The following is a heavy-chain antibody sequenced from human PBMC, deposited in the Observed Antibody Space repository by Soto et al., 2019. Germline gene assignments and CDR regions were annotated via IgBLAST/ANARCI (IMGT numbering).Heavy chain of an antibody. CDR2: IYYSGST. J-gene: IGHJ3*02. V-gene: IGHV4-61*01. CDR3: ARDALTTGTTYAFDI. CDR1: GGSISSSSYY. Sequence: PSETLSLTCTVSGGSISSSSYYWSWMRQPPGKGLEWIGYIYYSGSTNYNPSLKSRVTISVDTSKNQFSLKLSSVTAADTAVYYCARDALTTGTTYAFDIWGQGTMVTVSS. D-gene: IGHD1-1*01.